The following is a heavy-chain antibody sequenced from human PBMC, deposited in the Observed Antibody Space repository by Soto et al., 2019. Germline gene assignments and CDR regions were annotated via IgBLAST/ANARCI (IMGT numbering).Heavy chain of an antibody. V-gene: IGHV1-18*01. J-gene: IGHJ4*02. CDR2: ISAYNGNT. CDR1: GYTFTSYG. CDR3: ARERDVTLLEPFDY. Sequence: GASVKVSCKASGYTFTSYGISWVRQAPGQGLEWMGWISAYNGNTNYAQKLQGRVTMTTDTSTSTAYMELRSLRSDDTAVYYCARERDVTLLEPFDYWGQGTLVTVPQ. D-gene: IGHD1-1*01.